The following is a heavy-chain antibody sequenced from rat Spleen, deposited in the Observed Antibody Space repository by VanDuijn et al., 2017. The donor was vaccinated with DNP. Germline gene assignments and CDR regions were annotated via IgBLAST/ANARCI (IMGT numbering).Heavy chain of an antibody. J-gene: IGHJ2*01. CDR1: GFTFSSFP. Sequence: EVKLVESGGGLVQPGRSMKLSCAASGFTFSSFPMAWVRQAPTKGLAWVATITTSGCSTYYRDSVKGRFTISRDNAQGSLFLQMNSLQSEDTATYYCARDSADNYIRYYFDYWGQGVMVTVSS. V-gene: IGHV5-46*01. CDR2: ITTSGCST. CDR3: ARDSADNYIRYYFDY. D-gene: IGHD1-10*01.